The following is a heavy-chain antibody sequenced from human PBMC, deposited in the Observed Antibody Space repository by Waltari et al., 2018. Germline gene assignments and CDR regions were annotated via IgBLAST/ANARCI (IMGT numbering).Heavy chain of an antibody. J-gene: IGHJ4*02. CDR1: GYTFTGYH. Sequence: QVQLVQSGAEVKKPGASVKFSCKASGYTFTGYHMHWVRQAPGQGLEWMGWINPNSGGTNYAQKFQGRVTMTRDTSISTAYMELSRLRSDDTAVYYCARVARYSYGYTWYFDYWGQGTLVTVSS. CDR3: ARVARYSYGYTWYFDY. V-gene: IGHV1-2*02. D-gene: IGHD5-18*01. CDR2: INPNSGGT.